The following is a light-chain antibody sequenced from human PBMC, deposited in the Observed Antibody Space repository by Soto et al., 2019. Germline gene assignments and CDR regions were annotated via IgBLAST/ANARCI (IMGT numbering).Light chain of an antibody. CDR2: DAS. CDR3: QQYDNLPIT. CDR1: QDISNY. J-gene: IGKJ5*01. Sequence: DIQMTQSPSSLSASVGDRVTITCQASQDISNYLNWYQQKPGKAPKLLIYDASNLETGVPSRFSGSGSFTDFTFTISSLQPEDIATYYCQQYDNLPITFGHGTRLEIK. V-gene: IGKV1-33*01.